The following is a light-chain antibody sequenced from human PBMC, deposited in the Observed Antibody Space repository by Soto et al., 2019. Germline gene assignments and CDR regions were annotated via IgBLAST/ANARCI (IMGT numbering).Light chain of an antibody. CDR2: KAS. V-gene: IGKV1-5*03. CDR3: QQRSNWPQT. CDR1: QSISSW. J-gene: IGKJ1*01. Sequence: DIQMTQSPSTLSASVGDRVPISCRASQSISSWLAWYQQKPGKAPKVLIYKASNLESGVPSRFSGSGSGTDFTLTISRLEPEDFAVYYCQQRSNWPQTFGQGTKVDIK.